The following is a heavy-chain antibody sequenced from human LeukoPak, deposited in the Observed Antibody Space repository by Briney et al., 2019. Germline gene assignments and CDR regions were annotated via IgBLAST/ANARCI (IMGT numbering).Heavy chain of an antibody. CDR2: IYYSGST. V-gene: IGHV4-59*08. CDR3: ARHFDGQLWAEIDY. J-gene: IGHJ4*02. CDR1: GGSISSYY. D-gene: IGHD5-18*01. Sequence: SETLSLTCTVSGGSISSYYGSWIRQPPGKGLEWIGYIYYSGSTNYNPSLKSRVTISVDTSKNQFSLKLSSVTAADTAVYYCARHFDGQLWAEIDYWGQGTLVTVSS.